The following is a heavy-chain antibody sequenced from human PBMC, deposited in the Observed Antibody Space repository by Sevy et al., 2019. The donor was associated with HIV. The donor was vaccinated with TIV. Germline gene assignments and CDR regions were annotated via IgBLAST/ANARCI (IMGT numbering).Heavy chain of an antibody. CDR1: GHTFSSLA. CDR2: IIPTEGVE. D-gene: IGHD1-26*01. J-gene: IGHJ4*02. Sequence: ASVKVSCKASGHTFSSLAITWVRQALGQGFEWMGTIIPTEGVEELAQALQGRVTITADMSTTTSYLDLSRLRSEDTAVYFCATDGGSVEAEGHWGQGTLVTVSS. CDR3: ATDGGSVEAEGH. V-gene: IGHV1-69*04.